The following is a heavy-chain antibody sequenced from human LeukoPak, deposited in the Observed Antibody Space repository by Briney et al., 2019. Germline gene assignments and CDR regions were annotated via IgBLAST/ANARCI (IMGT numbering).Heavy chain of an antibody. V-gene: IGHV4-4*02. D-gene: IGHD1-26*01. J-gene: IGHJ3*02. CDR1: GGSISSSNW. CDR3: ARDHPGELPEGNAFDI. CDR2: IYHSGST. Sequence: SETLSLTCAVSGGSISSSNWWSWVRQPPGKGLEWIGEIYHSGSTNYNPSLKSRVTISVDKSKNQFSLKLSSVTAADTAVYYCARDHPGELPEGNAFDIWGQGTMVTVSS.